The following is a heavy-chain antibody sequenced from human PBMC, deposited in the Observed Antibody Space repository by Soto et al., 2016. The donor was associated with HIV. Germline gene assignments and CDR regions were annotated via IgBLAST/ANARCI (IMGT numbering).Heavy chain of an antibody. Sequence: EVQLVESGGGLVKPGGSLRLSCAASGFTFSNAWMSWVRQAPGKGLEWVGRIKSKTDGGTTDYAAPVKGRFTISRDDSKNTLYLQMNSLKTEDTAVYYCTTDGPRYGEYFQHWGQGTLVTVSS. CDR1: GFTFSNAW. CDR3: TTDGPRYGEYFQH. D-gene: IGHD1-1*01. J-gene: IGHJ1*01. CDR2: IKSKTDGGTT. V-gene: IGHV3-15*01.